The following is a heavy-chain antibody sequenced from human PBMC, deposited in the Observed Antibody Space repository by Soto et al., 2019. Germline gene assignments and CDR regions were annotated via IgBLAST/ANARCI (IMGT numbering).Heavy chain of an antibody. V-gene: IGHV1-69*12. Sequence: QVQLVQSGAEVKKPGSSVKVSSKASGGTFSSYAIRWVRQAPGQGLEWMGGSIPIFGTANYAQKFQGRVTITADESSSTAYMELSSLRSEDTAVYYCARESRYCSGGSCYFLPGIDYWGQGILVTVSS. CDR2: SIPIFGTA. D-gene: IGHD2-15*01. J-gene: IGHJ4*02. CDR1: GGTFSSYA. CDR3: ARESRYCSGGSCYFLPGIDY.